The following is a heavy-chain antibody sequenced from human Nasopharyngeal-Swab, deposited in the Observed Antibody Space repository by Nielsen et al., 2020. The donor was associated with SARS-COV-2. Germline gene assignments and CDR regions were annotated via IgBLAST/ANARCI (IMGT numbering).Heavy chain of an antibody. CDR1: GFTFSSYG. CDR2: ISYDGSNK. Sequence: GESLKISCAASGFTFSSYGMHWVRQAPGKGLEWGAVISYDGSNKYYADSVKGRFTISRDNSKNTLYLQMNRLRAEDTAVYFSEKMAGYSSSWYGSSLIDYWGQGTLVTVSS. V-gene: IGHV3-30*18. CDR3: EKMAGYSSSWYGSSLIDY. D-gene: IGHD6-13*01. J-gene: IGHJ4*02.